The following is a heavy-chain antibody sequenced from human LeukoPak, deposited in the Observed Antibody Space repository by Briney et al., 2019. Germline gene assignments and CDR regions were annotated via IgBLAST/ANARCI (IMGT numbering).Heavy chain of an antibody. D-gene: IGHD1-26*01. CDR2: IYSSGST. V-gene: IGHV4-39*07. CDR3: ARLSGPTSYFDY. J-gene: IGHJ4*02. Sequence: SETPSLTCVVSGGSISSTSYYWGWIRQPPGKGLEWIGSIYSSGSTFYNPSLKSRVTISVDTSKKQFSVKMSSVTAADTAVYYCARLSGPTSYFDYWGQGTLVTVSS. CDR1: GGSISSTSYY.